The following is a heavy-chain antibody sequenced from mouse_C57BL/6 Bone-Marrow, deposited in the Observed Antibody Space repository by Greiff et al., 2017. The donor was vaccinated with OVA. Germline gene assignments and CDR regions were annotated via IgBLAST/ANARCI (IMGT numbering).Heavy chain of an antibody. Sequence: EVMLVESGGGLVKPGGSLKLSCAASGFTFSSYTMSWVRQTPEKRLEWVATISGGGGNTYYPDSVKGRFTISRDNAKNTLYLQMSSLRSEDTALYYCASRWLLPAWFAYWGQGTLVTVSA. CDR3: ASRWLLPAWFAY. CDR1: GFTFSSYT. V-gene: IGHV5-9*01. J-gene: IGHJ3*01. D-gene: IGHD2-3*01. CDR2: ISGGGGNT.